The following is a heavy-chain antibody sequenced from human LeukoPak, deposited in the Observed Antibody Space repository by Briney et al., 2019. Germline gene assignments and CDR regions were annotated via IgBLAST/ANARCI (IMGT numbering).Heavy chain of an antibody. J-gene: IGHJ4*02. Sequence: PGGSLRLSCAASGFTFSNAWMSWVRQAPGKGLEWVGRIKSKTFGGTTDYAAPVKGRFTTSRDDSKNTLYLHMNTLKTEDTAIYYCTTLGAFDYWGQGTLVTVSS. V-gene: IGHV3-15*01. CDR3: TTLGAFDY. CDR2: IKSKTFGGTT. D-gene: IGHD3-16*01. CDR1: GFTFSNAW.